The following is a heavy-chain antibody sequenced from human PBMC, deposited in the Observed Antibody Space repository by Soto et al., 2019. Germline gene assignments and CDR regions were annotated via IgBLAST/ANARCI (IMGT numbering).Heavy chain of an antibody. D-gene: IGHD1-26*01. CDR3: AKDREWELLLAIDI. CDR1: GFTFNTYA. CDR2: ISGSGGST. J-gene: IGHJ3*02. V-gene: IGHV3-23*01. Sequence: EVQLLESGGGLVQPGGSLRLSCAASGFTFNTYAMSWVRQAPGKGLEWVSAISGSGGSTYYADSVKGRFTISRDNSKNTLYLQMNSLRAEDTAVYYCAKDREWELLLAIDIWGQGTMVTVSS.